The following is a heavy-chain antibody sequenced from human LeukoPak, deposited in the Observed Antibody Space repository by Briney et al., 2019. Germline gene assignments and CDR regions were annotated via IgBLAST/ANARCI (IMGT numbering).Heavy chain of an antibody. Sequence: GGSLGLSCAASGFTFSIYWMSWVRQVPGKGLVWVSSINGDGTNIKYADSVKGRFTVSRDNAKNTLYLQMNSLGVDDTAVYYCARDPGKGGSFSDWGQGTLVTVSS. D-gene: IGHD1-26*01. CDR1: GFTFSIYW. CDR2: INGDGTNI. CDR3: ARDPGKGGSFSD. V-gene: IGHV3-74*03. J-gene: IGHJ4*02.